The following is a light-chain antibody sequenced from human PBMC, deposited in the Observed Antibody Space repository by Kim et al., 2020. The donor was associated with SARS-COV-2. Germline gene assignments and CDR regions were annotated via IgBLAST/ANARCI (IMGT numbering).Light chain of an antibody. CDR2: QAS. CDR3: QQYYTYSSIT. J-gene: IGKJ5*01. CDR1: QSVSQW. V-gene: IGKV1-5*03. Sequence: DIQMTQSPSTLSASVGDRVTITCRASQSVSQWLAWYQQKPGVAPKLLIYQASTLESGVPSRFSGSGSGTEFTLAISSLQPDDFATYYCQQYYTYSSITFGLGTRLEIK.